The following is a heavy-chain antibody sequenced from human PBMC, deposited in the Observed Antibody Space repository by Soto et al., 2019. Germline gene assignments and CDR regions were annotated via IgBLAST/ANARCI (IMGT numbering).Heavy chain of an antibody. D-gene: IGHD7-27*01. CDR1: GGSMSSGGDY. CDR3: ARKNEANWHHAFDI. CDR2: IYYSGGT. Sequence: SQMMSLTWTVSGGSMSSGGDYWSWIRQHPGKGLEWIGYIYYSGGTYYNPSLKSRVTISVDTSKNQFSLKLSSVTAADTAVYYCARKNEANWHHAFDILGQGKMVTGSS. V-gene: IGHV4-31*02. J-gene: IGHJ3*02.